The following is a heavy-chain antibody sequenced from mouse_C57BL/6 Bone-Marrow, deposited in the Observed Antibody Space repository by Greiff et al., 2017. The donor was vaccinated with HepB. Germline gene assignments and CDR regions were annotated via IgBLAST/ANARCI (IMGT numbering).Heavy chain of an antibody. D-gene: IGHD2-3*01. CDR1: GYTFTSYW. J-gene: IGHJ2*01. Sequence: QVQLKQSGAELVKPGASVKLSCKASGYTFTSYWMHWVKQRPGQGLEWIGMIHPNSGSTNYNEKFKSKATLTVDKSSSTAYMQLSSLTSEDSAVYYCARERWLLPDYWGQGTTLTVSS. CDR3: ARERWLLPDY. CDR2: IHPNSGST. V-gene: IGHV1-64*01.